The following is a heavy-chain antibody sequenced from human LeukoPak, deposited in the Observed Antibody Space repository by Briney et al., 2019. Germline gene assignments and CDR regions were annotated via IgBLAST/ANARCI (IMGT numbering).Heavy chain of an antibody. CDR2: ISAYNGNT. CDR1: GYTFTSYG. J-gene: IGHJ6*02. V-gene: IGHV1-18*01. CDR3: ARTCGSYPCSYYYGMDV. Sequence: ASVRVSCTASGYTFTSYGIIWVRQAPGQGLEWMGWISAYNGNTNYVQKLQGRVTMATDTSTSTAYMELRSLRSDDTAVYYCARTCGSYPCSYYYGMDVWGQGITVTVSS. D-gene: IGHD1-26*01.